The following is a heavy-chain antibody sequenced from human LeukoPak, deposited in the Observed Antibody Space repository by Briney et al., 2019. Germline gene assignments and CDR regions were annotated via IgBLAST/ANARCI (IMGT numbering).Heavy chain of an antibody. Sequence: GGSLRLSCAVSGFTFSTYGIHWVRQAPGKGLEWVAVISYDGTNKYYGDSVRGRFTISREDSKNTLYLQMNSLRAEDTAVYYCAKDAGVPSGSGQLYNWLDPWGQGTLVTVSS. CDR1: GFTFSTYG. V-gene: IGHV3-30*18. J-gene: IGHJ5*02. CDR2: ISYDGTNK. CDR3: AKDAGVPSGSGQLYNWLDP. D-gene: IGHD3-10*01.